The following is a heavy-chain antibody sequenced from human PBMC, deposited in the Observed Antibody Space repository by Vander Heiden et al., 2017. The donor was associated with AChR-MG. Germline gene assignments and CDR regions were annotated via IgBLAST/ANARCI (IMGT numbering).Heavy chain of an antibody. Sequence: EVQLLESGGGLVQPGGALRLPCAASGFTFSSYAMSWVRQAPGKGLEWVSASSGSGGSTYYADSVKGRFTISRDNSKNTLYLQMNSLRAEDTAVYYCAKGYSSGWYGFWFDPWGQGTLVTVSS. CDR2: SSGSGGST. CDR1: GFTFSSYA. CDR3: AKGYSSGWYGFWFDP. V-gene: IGHV3-23*01. D-gene: IGHD6-19*01. J-gene: IGHJ5*02.